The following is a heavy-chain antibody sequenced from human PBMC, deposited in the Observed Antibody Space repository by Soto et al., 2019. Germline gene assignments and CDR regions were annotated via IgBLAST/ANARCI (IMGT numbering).Heavy chain of an antibody. CDR1: GGSTTSYF. D-gene: IGHD1-1*01. J-gene: IGHJ6*02. CDR2: IFYTGTT. V-gene: IGHV4-59*12. CDR3: KRHDRYAKDV. Sequence: SETLSLTCSVSGGSTTSYFRSWIRQSPGQGLEWIGYIFYTGTTNYNPSLKSRVTMSVDKSKNQLSLTLNSVTAADTAVYYCKRHDRYAKDVWGQGTTVTVSS.